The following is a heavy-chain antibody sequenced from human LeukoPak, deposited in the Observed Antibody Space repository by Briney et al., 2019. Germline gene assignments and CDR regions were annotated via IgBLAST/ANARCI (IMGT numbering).Heavy chain of an antibody. CDR3: AKSYYDSSGYRGDLEY. J-gene: IGHJ4*02. D-gene: IGHD3-22*01. Sequence: PGGSLRLSCAASGFTFSSYAMHWVRQAPGKGLEWGAVISYDGSNKYYADSVKGRFTISRENSKNTLYLQMNSLRPEDTAVYYCAKSYYDSSGYRGDLEYWGQGTLVTVSS. CDR1: GFTFSSYA. V-gene: IGHV3-30*04. CDR2: ISYDGSNK.